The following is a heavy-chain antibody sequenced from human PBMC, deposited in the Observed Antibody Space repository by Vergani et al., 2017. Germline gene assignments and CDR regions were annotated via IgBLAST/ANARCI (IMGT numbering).Heavy chain of an antibody. V-gene: IGHV4-59*01. Sequence: QVQLQESGPGLVKPSETLSLTCTVSGGSISSYYWSWIRQPPGKGLEWIGYIYYSGSTNYNPSLKSRVTISVDTSKNQFSLKLSSVAAADTAVYYCARHIALDSSGWGTYNWFDPWGQGTLVTVSS. CDR2: IYYSGST. CDR1: GGSISSYY. D-gene: IGHD6-19*01. CDR3: ARHIALDSSGWGTYNWFDP. J-gene: IGHJ5*02.